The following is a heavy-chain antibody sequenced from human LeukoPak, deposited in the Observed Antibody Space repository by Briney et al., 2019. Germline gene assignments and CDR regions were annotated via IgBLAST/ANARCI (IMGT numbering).Heavy chain of an antibody. J-gene: IGHJ4*02. CDR3: AKTTDCSGSSCYAAGGH. D-gene: IGHD2-2*01. CDR2: ISGSGGSA. V-gene: IGHV3-23*01. CDR1: GFTFSSYA. Sequence: PGGSLRPSCAASGFTFSSYAMSWVRQAPGKGLEWVSAISGSGGSAFYADSVKGRFTISRDNSKNTLYLQMNSLRAEDTAVYYCAKTTDCSGSSCYAAGGHWGQGTLVSVSS.